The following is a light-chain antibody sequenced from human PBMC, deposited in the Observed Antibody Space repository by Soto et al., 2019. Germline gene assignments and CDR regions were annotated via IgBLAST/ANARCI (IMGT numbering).Light chain of an antibody. V-gene: IGLV2-8*01. Sequence: QSVLTQPPSASGSPGQSVTISCTGSSSDVGAYNYVSWYRQYPGKAPKLVIYEVIERPSGVPDRFSGSKSGNTASLTVSGLQVDDEADYYCSSYAGSNHLVVFGGGTKVTVL. CDR1: SSDVGAYNY. CDR2: EVI. J-gene: IGLJ2*01. CDR3: SSYAGSNHLVV.